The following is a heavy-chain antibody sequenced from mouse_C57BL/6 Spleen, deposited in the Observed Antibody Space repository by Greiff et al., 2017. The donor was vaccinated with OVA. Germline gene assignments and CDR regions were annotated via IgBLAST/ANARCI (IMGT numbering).Heavy chain of an antibody. J-gene: IGHJ3*01. V-gene: IGHV5-12*01. CDR3: ARPLDYGSSYPFAY. Sequence: EVQLQQSGGGLVQPGGSLKLSCAASGFTFSDYYMYWVRQTPEKRLEWVAYISNGGGSTYYPDTVKGRFTISRDNAKNTLYLQMSRLKSEDTAMYYCARPLDYGSSYPFAYWGQGTLVTVSA. CDR1: GFTFSDYY. CDR2: ISNGGGST. D-gene: IGHD1-1*01.